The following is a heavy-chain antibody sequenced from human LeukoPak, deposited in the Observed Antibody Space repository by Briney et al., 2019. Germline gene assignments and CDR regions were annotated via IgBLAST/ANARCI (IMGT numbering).Heavy chain of an antibody. CDR2: IKTNSGGT. CDR1: GYTFTGYY. J-gene: IGHJ4*02. D-gene: IGHD2-2*01. Sequence: ASVKVSCKASGYTFTGYYMHRVGQAPGEGGERMGWIKTNSGGTNYAQKFHGRVTMTRDTSISTAYMELIRLRSDDTAVYYCAREEGYCSSSSCSAPFDYWGQGTLVTVSS. CDR3: AREEGYCSSSSCSAPFDY. V-gene: IGHV1-2*02.